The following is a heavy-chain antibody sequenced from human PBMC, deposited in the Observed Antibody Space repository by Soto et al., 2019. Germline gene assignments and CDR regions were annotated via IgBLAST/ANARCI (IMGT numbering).Heavy chain of an antibody. D-gene: IGHD3-16*01. J-gene: IGHJ4*02. CDR2: ISYDGSNK. V-gene: IGHV3-30-3*01. CDR3: IIWGTAIAIDY. CDR1: EFTFSRYA. Sequence: GRSLRLCCAAPEFTFSRYAMPWVRHAPGKGLEWVAVISYDGSNKYYADSVKGRFTISRDNSKNTLYLQMNSLRAEDTAVYYCIIWGTAIAIDYWGQGTLVTVSS.